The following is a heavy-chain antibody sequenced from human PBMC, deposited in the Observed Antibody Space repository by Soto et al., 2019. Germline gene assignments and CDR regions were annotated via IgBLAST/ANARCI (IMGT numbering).Heavy chain of an antibody. Sequence: SETLSLTCAVSGGSISSGGYSWSWIRQPPGKGLEWIGYIYHSGSTYYNPSLKSRVTISVDRSKNQFSLKLSSVTAADTAVYYCARLKVRGVITLYYFDYWGQGTLVTVSS. CDR1: GGSISSGGYS. CDR2: IYHSGST. J-gene: IGHJ4*02. V-gene: IGHV4-30-2*01. D-gene: IGHD3-10*01. CDR3: ARLKVRGVITLYYFDY.